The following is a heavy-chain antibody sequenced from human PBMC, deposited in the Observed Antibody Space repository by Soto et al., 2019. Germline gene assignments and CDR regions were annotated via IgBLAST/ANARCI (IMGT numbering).Heavy chain of an antibody. Sequence: QPGGSLRLSCAASGFTFRSYWMHWVRQAPGKGLVWVSRIDSDGSTTNYADSVRGRFTISRDNAKNILYLQMNSLRAEDTAVYYCERDLPTYGFDYWGQGSLVTVSS. CDR3: ERDLPTYGFDY. D-gene: IGHD3-16*01. CDR1: GFTFRSYW. V-gene: IGHV3-74*01. J-gene: IGHJ4*02. CDR2: IDSDGSTT.